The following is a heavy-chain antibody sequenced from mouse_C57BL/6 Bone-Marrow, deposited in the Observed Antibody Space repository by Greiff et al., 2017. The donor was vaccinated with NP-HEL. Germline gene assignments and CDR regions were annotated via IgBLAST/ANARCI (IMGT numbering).Heavy chain of an antibody. Sequence: QVQLQQSGAELARPGASVKLSCKASGYTFTSYGISWVKQRTGQGLEWIGEIYPRSGNTYYNEKFKGKATLTADESSSTAYMELRSLTSEDSAVYFCARNYGSSYDSDYWGQGTTLTVSS. J-gene: IGHJ2*01. CDR3: ARNYGSSYDSDY. V-gene: IGHV1-81*01. CDR2: IYPRSGNT. CDR1: GYTFTSYG. D-gene: IGHD1-1*01.